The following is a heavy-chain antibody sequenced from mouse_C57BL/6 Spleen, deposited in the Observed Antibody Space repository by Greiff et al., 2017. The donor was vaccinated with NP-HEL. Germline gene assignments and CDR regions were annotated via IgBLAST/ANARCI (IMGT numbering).Heavy chain of an antibody. J-gene: IGHJ4*01. V-gene: IGHV1-55*01. CDR2: LYPGSGST. D-gene: IGHD1-1*01. Sequence: QVQLQQPGAELVKPGASVKMSCKASGYTFTSYWITWVKQRPGQGLEWIGDLYPGSGSTNYNEKFKSKATLTVDTSSSTAYMQLSSLTSEDSAVYYCARWFYYYGSSYGGDAMDYWGQGTSVTVSS. CDR1: GYTFTSYW. CDR3: ARWFYYYGSSYGGDAMDY.